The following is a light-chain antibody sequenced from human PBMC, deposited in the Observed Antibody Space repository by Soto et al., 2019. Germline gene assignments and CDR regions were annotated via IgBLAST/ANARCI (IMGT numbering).Light chain of an antibody. CDR3: QVRTNWSIA. J-gene: IGKJ5*01. Sequence: EIVLLNAPPNPAFSGDQTTTLSSRASQSLTNHLGWYQQKPGQAPRLLIYDASNRATGIPARFSGSGSGTEFTLTISSLQPEDFATYYCQVRTNWSIAFGRGTRLEI. CDR1: QSLTNH. CDR2: DAS. V-gene: IGKV3-11*01.